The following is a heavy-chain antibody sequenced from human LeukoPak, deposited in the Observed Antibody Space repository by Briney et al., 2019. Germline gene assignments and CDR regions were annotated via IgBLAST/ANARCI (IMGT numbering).Heavy chain of an antibody. Sequence: PSETLSLTCTVSGGSIKNYYWSWVRRPPGKGLEWIGCIDYSGSTNYNPSLRSRLTISVDTSKNQFSLRLTSVTAADTALYYCARGGFGSSTYYFEVGPWGQGTLVTVSS. V-gene: IGHV4-59*01. D-gene: IGHD3-10*01. CDR2: IDYSGST. CDR3: ARGGFGSSTYYFEVGP. CDR1: GGSIKNYY. J-gene: IGHJ5*02.